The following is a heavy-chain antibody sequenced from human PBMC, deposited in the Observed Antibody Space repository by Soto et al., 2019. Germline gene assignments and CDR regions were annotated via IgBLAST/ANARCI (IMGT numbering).Heavy chain of an antibody. CDR3: AKVSFAGGWPLHAFDM. D-gene: IGHD6-19*01. V-gene: IGHV3-23*01. CDR1: GFTFSNYA. CDR2: ITGSGGST. Sequence: GGSLRLSCAASGFTFSNYAMGWVRQAPGTGLECVSDITGSGGSTYYADSVRGRFTIYRDNSKNTVDLQMNSLRAEDTAIYYCAKVSFAGGWPLHAFDMWGQGTVVTVSS. J-gene: IGHJ3*02.